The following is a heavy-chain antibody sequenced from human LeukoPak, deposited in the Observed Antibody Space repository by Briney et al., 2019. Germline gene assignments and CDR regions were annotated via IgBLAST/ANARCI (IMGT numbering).Heavy chain of an antibody. V-gene: IGHV3-21*01. CDR1: GFTFSSYS. D-gene: IGHD2-15*01. Sequence: GGSLRLSCAASGFTFSSYSMNWVRQAPGKGLEWVSSISSSSSYIYYADSVKGRFTISRDNSKNTLYLQVNSLRAEDTAVYYCARDWCTGDSCYSRLDYWGQGILVTVSS. CDR3: ARDWCTGDSCYSRLDY. J-gene: IGHJ4*02. CDR2: ISSSSSYI.